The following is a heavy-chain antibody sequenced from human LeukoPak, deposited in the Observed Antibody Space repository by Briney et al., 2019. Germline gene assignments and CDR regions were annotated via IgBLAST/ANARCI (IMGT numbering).Heavy chain of an antibody. Sequence: PSETLSLTCTVSGYSISRGYYWGWTRQPPGKGLEWFGSIYHSGSTYYNPSLKSRVTISVDTSKNQFSLKLSSVTAADTAVYYCAREYCSSTSCPDAFDIWGQGTMVTVSS. V-gene: IGHV4-38-2*02. J-gene: IGHJ3*02. CDR3: AREYCSSTSCPDAFDI. CDR2: IYHSGST. CDR1: GYSISRGYY. D-gene: IGHD2-2*01.